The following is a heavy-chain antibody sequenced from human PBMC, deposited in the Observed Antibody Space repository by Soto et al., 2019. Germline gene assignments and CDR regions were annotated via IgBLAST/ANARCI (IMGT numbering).Heavy chain of an antibody. J-gene: IGHJ4*02. V-gene: IGHV3-15*01. CDR2: IKSKTDGGTT. CDR3: TTAGDGYFADY. D-gene: IGHD3-22*01. Sequence: EVQLVESGGGLVKPGGSLRLSCAASGFTFSNAWMRWVRQAPGKGLEWVGRIKSKTDGGTTDYAAPVKGRFTISRDDSINTLYLQMNSLKNEDTAVYYCTTAGDGYFADYWGQGTLVTVSS. CDR1: GFTFSNAW.